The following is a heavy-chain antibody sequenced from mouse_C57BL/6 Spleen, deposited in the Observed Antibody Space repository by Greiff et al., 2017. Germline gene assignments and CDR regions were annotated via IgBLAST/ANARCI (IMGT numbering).Heavy chain of an antibody. V-gene: IGHV1-55*01. J-gene: IGHJ1*03. Sequence: QVQLQQPGAELVKPGASVKMSCKASGYTFTSYWITWVKQRPGQGLEWIGDIYPGSGSTNYNEKFKSKATLTVDTSSSTAYMQLSSRTSEDSAVYYCARGGGYYGYFDVWGTGTTVTVSS. CDR3: ARGGGYYGYFDV. CDR2: IYPGSGST. D-gene: IGHD2-2*01. CDR1: GYTFTSYW.